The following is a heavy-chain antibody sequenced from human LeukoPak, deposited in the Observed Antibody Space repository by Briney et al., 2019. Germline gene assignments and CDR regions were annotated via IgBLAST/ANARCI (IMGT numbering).Heavy chain of an antibody. V-gene: IGHV1-18*01. CDR3: VRDHGDFVGVKVGFDS. J-gene: IGHJ4*02. CDR1: GYTFTNYA. D-gene: IGHD4-17*01. CDR2: ISGYNGNT. Sequence: ASVKVSCKASGYTFTNYAISWGRQAPGQGLEWVARISGYNGNTDYSQKVKDRVTVTADTSTAYLEMRGLTSDETAVYYCVRDHGDFVGVKVGFDSWGQGTLVTVSS.